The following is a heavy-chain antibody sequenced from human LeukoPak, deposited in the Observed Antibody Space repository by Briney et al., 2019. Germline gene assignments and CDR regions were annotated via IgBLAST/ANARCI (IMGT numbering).Heavy chain of an antibody. D-gene: IGHD3-9*01. V-gene: IGHV4-39*01. J-gene: IGHJ4*02. CDR3: ARTAGVLRYFDWLTY. Sequence: SETLSLTCTVSGGSISGSSYYWGWIRQPPGKGLEWIGSIYYSGSTYYNPSLKSRVTVSVDTSKNQFSLKLNSVTAADTAVYYCARTAGVLRYFDWLTYWGQGTLVTVSS. CDR2: IYYSGST. CDR1: GGSISGSSYY.